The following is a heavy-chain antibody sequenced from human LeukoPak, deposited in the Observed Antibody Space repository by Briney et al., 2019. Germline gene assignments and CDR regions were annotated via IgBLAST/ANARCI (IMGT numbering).Heavy chain of an antibody. Sequence: GGSLRLSCAASGFTYSSYWMHWVRQAPAKGLVWVSRINIDGSTTNYADSVKGRFTISRDNAKNTLYLQMNSLRAEDTAVYYCARGVSGSYGKFDYWGQGTLVTVSS. CDR2: INIDGSTT. D-gene: IGHD1-26*01. CDR1: GFTYSSYW. J-gene: IGHJ4*02. CDR3: ARGVSGSYGKFDY. V-gene: IGHV3-74*01.